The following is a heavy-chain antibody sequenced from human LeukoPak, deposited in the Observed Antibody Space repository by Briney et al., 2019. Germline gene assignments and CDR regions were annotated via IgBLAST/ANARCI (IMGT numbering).Heavy chain of an antibody. CDR3: ARSMVTNYFDH. Sequence: PGGSLRLSCAASGFTFSSYEMSWVRQAPGKGLEWVSYISRSGSNTYYAGSVQGRFTISRDNAKNSLYLQMNSLRAEHTAVYYCARSMVTNYFDHWGQGTLVAVSS. J-gene: IGHJ4*02. CDR2: ISRSGSNT. D-gene: IGHD4-17*01. CDR1: GFTFSSYE. V-gene: IGHV3-48*03.